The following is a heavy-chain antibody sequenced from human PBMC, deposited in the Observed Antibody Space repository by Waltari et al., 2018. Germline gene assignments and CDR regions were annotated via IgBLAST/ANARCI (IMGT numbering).Heavy chain of an antibody. CDR3: ARGGGYYYDSSGYSNPDY. CDR2: SRSSSSYI. CDR1: GFTFSSYS. V-gene: IGHV3-21*01. D-gene: IGHD3-22*01. J-gene: IGHJ4*02. Sequence: EVQLVESGGGLVKPGGSLRLSCAASGFTFSSYSMNWVRQAPGKGLEWGSYSRSSSSYIYYADSVKGRFTISRDNAKNSLYLQMNSLRAEDTAVYYCARGGGYYYDSSGYSNPDYWGQGTLVTVSS.